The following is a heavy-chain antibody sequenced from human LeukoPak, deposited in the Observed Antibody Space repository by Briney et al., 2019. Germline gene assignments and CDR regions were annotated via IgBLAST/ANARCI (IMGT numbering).Heavy chain of an antibody. V-gene: IGHV3-7*01. D-gene: IGHD3-10*01. CDR1: GFTFSSYW. CDR3: AKSNAARDASGSDY. Sequence: GGSLRLSCAASGFTFSSYWMGWVRQAPGKGLEWVANINQDGSETYYVDSVEGRITISRDNAKNSLYLQMNSLRAEDTAAYFCAKSNAARDASGSDYWGQGTLVTVPS. J-gene: IGHJ4*02. CDR2: INQDGSET.